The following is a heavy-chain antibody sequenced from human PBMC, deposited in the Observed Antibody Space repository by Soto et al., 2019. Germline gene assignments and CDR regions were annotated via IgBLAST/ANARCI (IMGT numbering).Heavy chain of an antibody. V-gene: IGHV4-4*02. Sequence: KPSETLSLTCAVSGGSISSSNWCSWVRQPPGKGLEWIGEIYHSGSTNYNPSLKSRVTISVDKSKNQFSLKLSSVTAADTAVYYCARGGSSSFLYYYYYGMDVWGQGTTVTVSS. D-gene: IGHD6-6*01. CDR1: GGSISSSNW. J-gene: IGHJ6*02. CDR2: IYHSGST. CDR3: ARGGSSSFLYYYYYGMDV.